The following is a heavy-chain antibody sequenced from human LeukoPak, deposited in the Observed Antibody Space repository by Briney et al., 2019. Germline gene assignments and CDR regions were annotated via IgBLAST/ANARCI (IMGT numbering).Heavy chain of an antibody. CDR2: INQSGST. D-gene: IGHD5-12*01. V-gene: IGHV4-34*01. CDR3: ARGRGYSRFHYYYGMDV. J-gene: IGHJ6*02. Sequence: SETLSLTCAVYGGSFSGYYWSWIRLPPGKGLEWIGEINQSGSTNYNPSLKSRVTISVDTSKNQFSLKLSSVTAADTAVYYCARGRGYSRFHYYYGMDVWGQGTTVTVSS. CDR1: GGSFSGYY.